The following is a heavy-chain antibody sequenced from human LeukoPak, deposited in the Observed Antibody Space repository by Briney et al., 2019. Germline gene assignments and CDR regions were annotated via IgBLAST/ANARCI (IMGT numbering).Heavy chain of an antibody. D-gene: IGHD5-24*01. CDR2: ITDRGDYT. J-gene: IGHJ3*01. CDR1: GFPFSSYA. V-gene: IGHV3-23*01. CDR3: AKDIQLST. Sequence: GGSLRPSCAASGFPFSSYAMSWVRQAPGKGLEWVSSITDRGDYTYYADSVKGRFTISRDNSKNTLSLQMNSLRVEDTAIYYCAKDIQLSTWGLGTMVTVSS.